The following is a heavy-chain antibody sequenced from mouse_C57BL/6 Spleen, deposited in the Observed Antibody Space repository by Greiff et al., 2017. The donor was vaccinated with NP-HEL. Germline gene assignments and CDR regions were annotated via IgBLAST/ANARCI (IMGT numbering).Heavy chain of an antibody. Sequence: QVQLQQPGAELVMPGASVKLSCKASGYTFTSYWMHWVKQRPGQGLEWIGEIDPSDSYTNYNQKFKGKSTLTVDKSSSTAYMQLSSLTSEDSAVYYWARGDGFPAWFAYWGQGTLVTVSA. V-gene: IGHV1-69*01. CDR2: IDPSDSYT. CDR1: GYTFTSYW. D-gene: IGHD2-3*01. J-gene: IGHJ3*01. CDR3: ARGDGFPAWFAY.